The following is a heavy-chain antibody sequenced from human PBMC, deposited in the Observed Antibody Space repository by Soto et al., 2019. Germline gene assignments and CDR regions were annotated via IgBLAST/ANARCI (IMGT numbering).Heavy chain of an antibody. CDR2: ISYDGSNK. CDR1: GFTFSSYG. V-gene: IGHV3-30*18. D-gene: IGHD2-15*01. J-gene: IGHJ6*04. CDR3: ANNLWVDYYYGMDV. Sequence: QVQLVESGGGVVQPGRSLRLSCAASGFTFSSYGMHWVRQAPGKGLEWVAVISYDGSNKYYADSVKGRFTISRDNSKNTLYLQMSSLRAEDTAVYYCANNLWVDYYYGMDVWGEGTTVTVSS.